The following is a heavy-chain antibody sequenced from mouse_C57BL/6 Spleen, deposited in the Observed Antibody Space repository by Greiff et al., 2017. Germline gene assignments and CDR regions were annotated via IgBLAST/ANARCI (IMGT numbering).Heavy chain of an antibody. J-gene: IGHJ3*01. CDR1: GYTFTSYW. Sequence: QVQLKQPGAELVKPGASVKLSCKASGYTFTSYWMQWVKQRPGQGLEWIGEIDPSDSYTNYNQKFKGKATLTVDTSSSTAYMQLSSLTSEDSAVYYCVYSNSWFAYWGQGTLVTVSA. V-gene: IGHV1-50*01. CDR3: VYSNSWFAY. CDR2: IDPSDSYT. D-gene: IGHD2-5*01.